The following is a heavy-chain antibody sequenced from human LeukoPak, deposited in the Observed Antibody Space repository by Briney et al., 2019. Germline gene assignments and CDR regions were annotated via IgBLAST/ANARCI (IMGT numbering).Heavy chain of an antibody. CDR2: IRKDGSNK. CDR3: AKGRSGSPIE. J-gene: IGHJ4*02. Sequence: GGSLRLSCAASGFTFSSYGMHWVRQAPGKGMEWVAFIRKDGSNKYYGNSVKGRLTISRDTSKHTPYLQTNSHRAEDPAVSYCAKGRSGSPIEWGQGTLVTVSS. D-gene: IGHD2-15*01. V-gene: IGHV3-30*02. CDR1: GFTFSSYG.